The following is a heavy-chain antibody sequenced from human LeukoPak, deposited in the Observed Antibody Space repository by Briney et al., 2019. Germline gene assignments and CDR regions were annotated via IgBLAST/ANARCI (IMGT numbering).Heavy chain of an antibody. J-gene: IGHJ4*02. CDR1: GFTFTSYA. Sequence: PGGSLRLSCAASGFTFTSYAMNWVRQAPGKGLEWVSAISGSGGSTYYADSVKGRFTVSRDNSENTLFLQMNSLRAEDTAVYYCAKVVRSSWYNFDYWGQGTLVTVSS. V-gene: IGHV3-23*01. CDR3: AKVVRSSWYNFDY. D-gene: IGHD6-13*01. CDR2: ISGSGGST.